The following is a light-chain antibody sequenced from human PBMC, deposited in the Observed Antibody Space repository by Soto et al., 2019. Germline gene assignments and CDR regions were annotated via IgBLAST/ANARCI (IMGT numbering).Light chain of an antibody. J-gene: IGKJ2*01. CDR3: HQYGSSPPYT. Sequence: EVVLTQSPGTLSLSPGERATLSCRASQSVTNNYLAWYQQRPGQAPRLLTFGSSDRATGIPDRFSGSGSGTDFTLPISRLEPEDFAVYYCHQYGSSPPYTFGQGTKLEIK. CDR2: GSS. V-gene: IGKV3-20*01. CDR1: QSVTNNY.